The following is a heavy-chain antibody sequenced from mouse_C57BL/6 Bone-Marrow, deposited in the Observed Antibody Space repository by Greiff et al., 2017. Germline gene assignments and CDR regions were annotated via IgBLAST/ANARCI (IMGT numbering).Heavy chain of an antibody. CDR3: GGQPRTAYFDV. CDR2: IRSKSNNYAT. Sequence: EVQLVESGGGLVQPKGSLKLSCAASGFSFNTYAMNWVRQAPGKGLEWVARIRSKSNNYATYYADSVKDRFTISRDDSESMLYLQMNNLKTEDTAMYYCGGQPRTAYFDVWGTGTTVTVSS. V-gene: IGHV10-1*01. J-gene: IGHJ1*03. CDR1: GFSFNTYA.